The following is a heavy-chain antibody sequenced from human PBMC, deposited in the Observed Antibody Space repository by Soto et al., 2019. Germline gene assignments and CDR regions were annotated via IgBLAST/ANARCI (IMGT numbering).Heavy chain of an antibody. V-gene: IGHV3-53*04. CDR2: MHGDGSR. CDR1: GFTVNSDY. CDR3: LTGSRFDY. D-gene: IGHD1-20*01. J-gene: IGHJ4*02. Sequence: EVQLVECGGSLVQPGGSLRLCCAASGFTVNSDYMKWVRQCPRKGLEWVLSMHGDGSRNDADSVKDRFTISRHNSKNTLFLQMDSLRAEDTVVYYCLTGSRFDYWGQGTLVTVSS.